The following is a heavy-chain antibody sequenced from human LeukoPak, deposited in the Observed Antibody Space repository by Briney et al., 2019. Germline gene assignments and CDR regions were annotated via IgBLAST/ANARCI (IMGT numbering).Heavy chain of an antibody. Sequence: GGSLRLSCAASGFTFSNYAMNWVRQAPGQGLEWVSVISVTGGNTYYADSVKGRFTISRDNSKNTLYLQMNSLRAEDTAVYYCAKGPINGYYTSWFDYWGQGTLVTVSS. J-gene: IGHJ4*02. CDR3: AKGPINGYYTSWFDY. CDR2: ISVTGGNT. D-gene: IGHD2-2*01. V-gene: IGHV3-23*01. CDR1: GFTFSNYA.